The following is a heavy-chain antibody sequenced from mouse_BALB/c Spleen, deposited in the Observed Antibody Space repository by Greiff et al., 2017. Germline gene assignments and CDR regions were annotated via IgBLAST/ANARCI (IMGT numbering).Heavy chain of an antibody. V-gene: IGHV1-4*01. Sequence: QVQLQQSGAELARPGASVKMSCKASGYTFTSYTMHWVKQRPGQGLEWIGYINPSSGYTNYNQKFKDKATLTADKSSSTAYMQLSSLTSEDSAVYYCASHRDYYRYIDYWGQGTTLTVSS. J-gene: IGHJ2*01. CDR2: INPSSGYT. CDR1: GYTFTSYT. D-gene: IGHD2-14*01. CDR3: ASHRDYYRYIDY.